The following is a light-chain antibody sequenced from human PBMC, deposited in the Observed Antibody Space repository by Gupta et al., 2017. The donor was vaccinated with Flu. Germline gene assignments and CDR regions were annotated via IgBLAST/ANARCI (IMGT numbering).Light chain of an antibody. Sequence: DIQMTQSPSSLSASVGDRITITCRASQSINNYLNWYQQKSGKAPKLLIYAASSLQSGVPSRFSGSGSGTDFTLTISSLQPEDVATYYCQQSDRTPPNTFGGGTKVEIK. J-gene: IGKJ4*01. CDR3: QQSDRTPPNT. CDR2: AAS. CDR1: QSINNY. V-gene: IGKV1-39*01.